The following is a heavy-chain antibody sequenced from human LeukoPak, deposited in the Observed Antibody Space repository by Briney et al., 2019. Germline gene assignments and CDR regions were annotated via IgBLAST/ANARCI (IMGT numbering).Heavy chain of an antibody. CDR1: GGSISSYY. Sequence: SETLSLTCTVSGGSISSYYWSWIRQPPGKGLEWIGYVFYIGSTNYNPSLKSRVTISVDTSKNQFSLKLSSVTAADTAVYYCARLRLFSYYDSSGFPDYWGQGTLVTVSS. CDR3: ARLRLFSYYDSSGFPDY. V-gene: IGHV4-59*08. D-gene: IGHD3-22*01. CDR2: VFYIGST. J-gene: IGHJ4*02.